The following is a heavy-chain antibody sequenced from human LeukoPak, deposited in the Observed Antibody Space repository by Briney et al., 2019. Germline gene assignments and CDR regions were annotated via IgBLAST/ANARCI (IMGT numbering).Heavy chain of an antibody. D-gene: IGHD3-3*01. CDR1: GGTFSSYA. CDR3: AMYYDFWSGYYSWFDP. J-gene: IGHJ5*02. V-gene: IGHV1-69*05. CDR2: IIPIFGTA. Sequence: ASVKVSCKASGGTFSSYAISWVRQAPGQGLEWMGGIIPIFGTANYAQKFQGRVTITTDESTSTAYMELSSLRSEDTAVYYCAMYYDFWSGYYSWFDPWGRGTLVTVSS.